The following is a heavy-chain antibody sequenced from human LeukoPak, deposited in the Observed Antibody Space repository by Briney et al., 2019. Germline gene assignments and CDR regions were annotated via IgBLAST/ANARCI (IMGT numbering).Heavy chain of an antibody. CDR3: SRDLSLAVAGILSGWFDP. Sequence: GASVKVSCKASGYTFTGYYVHWVRQAPGQGLEWMGWINPNSGGTKYAQKFQGRVTMTRDTSISTAYMELSRLTSDDTAVYYCSRDLSLAVAGILSGWFDPWGQGTLVTVSS. CDR1: GYTFTGYY. D-gene: IGHD6-19*01. V-gene: IGHV1-2*02. J-gene: IGHJ5*02. CDR2: INPNSGGT.